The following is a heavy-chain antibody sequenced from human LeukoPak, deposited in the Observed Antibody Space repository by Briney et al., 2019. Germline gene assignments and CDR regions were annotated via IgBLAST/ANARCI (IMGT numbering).Heavy chain of an antibody. J-gene: IGHJ4*02. CDR3: ARDSGSYLDY. CDR2: IYYSGST. D-gene: IGHD1-26*01. CDR1: GGSFSGYY. Sequence: KPSETLSLTCAVYGGSFSGYYWSWIRQPPGKGLEWIGYIYYSGSTYYNPSLRSRVTISVDTSKNQFSLKLSSVTAADTAVYYCARDSGSYLDYWGQGTLVTVSS. V-gene: IGHV4-30-4*08.